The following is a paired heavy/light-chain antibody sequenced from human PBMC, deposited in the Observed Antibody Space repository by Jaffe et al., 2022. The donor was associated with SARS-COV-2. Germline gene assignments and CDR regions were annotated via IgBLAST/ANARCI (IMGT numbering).Light chain of an antibody. Sequence: EIVLTQSPATLSLSPGERATLSCRASQSVSSYLAWYQQKPGQAPRLLIYDASNRATGIPARFSGSGSGTDFTLTISSLEPEDFAVYYCQQRSNWQYTFGQGTKLEIK. V-gene: IGKV3-11*01. CDR2: DAS. CDR3: QQRSNWQYT. CDR1: QSVSSY. J-gene: IGKJ2*01.
Heavy chain of an antibody. CDR3: AREPIGYCSSTSCYYYYGMDV. J-gene: IGHJ6*02. D-gene: IGHD2-2*01. V-gene: IGHV3-74*01. CDR1: GFTFSSYW. Sequence: EVQLVESGGGLVQPGGSLRLSCAASGFTFSSYWMHWVRQAPGKGLVWVSRINSDGSSTSYADSVKGRFTISRDNAKNTLYLQMNSLRAEDTAVYYCAREPIGYCSSTSCYYYYGMDVWGQGTTVTVSS. CDR2: INSDGSST.